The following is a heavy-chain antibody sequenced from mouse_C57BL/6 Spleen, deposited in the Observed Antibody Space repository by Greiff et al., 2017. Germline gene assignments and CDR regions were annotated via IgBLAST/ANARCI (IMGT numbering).Heavy chain of an antibody. CDR2: IHPNSGST. D-gene: IGHD2-2*01. Sequence: QVQLQQPGAELVKPGASVKLSCKASGYTFTSYWMHWVKQRPGQGLEWIGMIHPNSGSTNYNEKFKSKATLTVDKSSSTAYMQLSSLTSEDSAVYYCARVESLYYGNDDYYAMDYWGQGTSVTVSS. CDR3: ARVESLYYGNDDYYAMDY. J-gene: IGHJ4*01. V-gene: IGHV1-64*01. CDR1: GYTFTSYW.